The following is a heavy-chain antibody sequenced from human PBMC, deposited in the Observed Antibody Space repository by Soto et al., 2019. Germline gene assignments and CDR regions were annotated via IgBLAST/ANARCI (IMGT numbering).Heavy chain of an antibody. CDR2: FDPEDGET. CDR3: ATGPSNTAMVTSRYYYYYYYMDV. V-gene: IGHV1-24*01. J-gene: IGHJ6*03. D-gene: IGHD5-18*01. Sequence: ASVKVSCKVSGYTLTELSMHWVRQAPGKGLEWMGGFDPEDGETIYAQKFQGRVTMTEDTSTDTAYMGLGSLRSEDTAVYYCATGPSNTAMVTSRYYYYYYYMDVWGKGTTVTVSS. CDR1: GYTLTELS.